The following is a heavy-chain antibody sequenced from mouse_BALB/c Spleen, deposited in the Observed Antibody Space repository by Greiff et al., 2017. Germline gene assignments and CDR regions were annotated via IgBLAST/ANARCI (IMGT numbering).Heavy chain of an antibody. D-gene: IGHD2-2*01. CDR3: ARPNYGYDEESYAMDY. CDR1: GFTFSSYA. CDR2: ISSGGSYT. Sequence: EVKLVESGGGLVQPGGSLKLSCAASGFTFSSYAMSWVRQTPEKRLEWVATISSGGSYTYYPDSVKGRFTISRDNAKNTLYLQMSSLRSEDTAMYYCARPNYGYDEESYAMDYWGQGTSVTVSS. V-gene: IGHV5-9-3*01. J-gene: IGHJ4*01.